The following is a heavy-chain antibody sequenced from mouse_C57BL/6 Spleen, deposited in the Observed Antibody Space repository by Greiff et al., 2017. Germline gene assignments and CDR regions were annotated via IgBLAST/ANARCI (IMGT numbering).Heavy chain of an antibody. Sequence: QVQLQQPGAELVKPGASVKLSCKASGYTFTSYWMHWVKQRPGQGLEWIGMIHPNSGSTNYNEKFKSKATLTVDKSSSTAFMQLSSLTSEDSAVYYCARAGGTVVATHGAMDYCCQGTSVTVSS. D-gene: IGHD1-1*01. CDR3: ARAGGTVVATHGAMDY. CDR1: GYTFTSYW. J-gene: IGHJ4*01. V-gene: IGHV1-64*01. CDR2: IHPNSGST.